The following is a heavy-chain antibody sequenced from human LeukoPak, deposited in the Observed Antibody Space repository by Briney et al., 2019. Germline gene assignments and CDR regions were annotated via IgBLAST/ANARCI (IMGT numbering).Heavy chain of an antibody. J-gene: IGHJ6*03. V-gene: IGHV4-34*01. CDR1: GGSFSGYY. Sequence: PSETLSLTCAVYGGSFSGYYWSWIRQPPGKGLEWIGEINHSGSTNYNPSLKSRVTISVDTSKNQFSLKLSSVTAADPAVYYCAQGLLTGGGPYSYYNMGVWGKGTTVTISS. CDR3: AQGLLTGGGPYSYYNMGV. D-gene: IGHD3-16*01. CDR2: INHSGST.